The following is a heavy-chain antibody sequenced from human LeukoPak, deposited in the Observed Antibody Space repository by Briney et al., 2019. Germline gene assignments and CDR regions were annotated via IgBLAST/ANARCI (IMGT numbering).Heavy chain of an antibody. CDR1: GGSISSSSYY. D-gene: IGHD3-10*01. V-gene: IGHV4-39*07. J-gene: IGHJ6*03. CDR3: ARGGSMVRGAQYYYYYMDV. CDR2: IYYSGST. Sequence: PSETLSLTCTVSGGSISSSSYYWGWIRQPPGKGLEWIGSIYYSGSTYYNPSLKSRVTISVDTSKNQFSLKLSSVTAADTAVFYCARGGSMVRGAQYYYYYMDVWGKGTTVTISS.